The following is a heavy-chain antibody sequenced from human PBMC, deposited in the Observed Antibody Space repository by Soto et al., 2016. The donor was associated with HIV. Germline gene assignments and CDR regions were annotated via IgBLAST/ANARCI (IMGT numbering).Heavy chain of an antibody. J-gene: IGHJ3*02. Sequence: EVQLVESGGGLVQPGGSLRLSCAASGFTFSSYWMHWVRQAPGKGLVWVSRINSDGSSTSYADSVKGRFTISRDNAKNTLYLQMNSLRAEDTAVYYCASVLKTRRPYYDFSDAFVYLGPRDNGHRLF. CDR2: INSDGSST. CDR1: GFTFSSYW. V-gene: IGHV3-74*01. CDR3: ASVLKTRRPYYDFSDAFVY. D-gene: IGHD3-22*01.